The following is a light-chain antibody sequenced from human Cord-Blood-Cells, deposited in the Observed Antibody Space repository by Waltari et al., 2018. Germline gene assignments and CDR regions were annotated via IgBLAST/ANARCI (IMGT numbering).Light chain of an antibody. CDR1: SSAVGSSNF. V-gene: IGLV2-23*02. Sequence: QSALTPPASVSGSPGQSITISCTGTSSAVGSSNFVSWYHQHPVKAPKLMIYEVSKRPSGVSNRFSGSKSGNTASLTISGLQAEDEADYYCCSYAGSSTYVFGTGTKVTVL. CDR3: CSYAGSSTYV. CDR2: EVS. J-gene: IGLJ1*01.